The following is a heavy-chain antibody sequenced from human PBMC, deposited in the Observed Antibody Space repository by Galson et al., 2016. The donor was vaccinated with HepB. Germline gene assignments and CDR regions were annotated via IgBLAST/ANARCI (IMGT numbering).Heavy chain of an antibody. V-gene: IGHV3-20*01. CDR3: ARGLVGSGMDV. D-gene: IGHD3-10*01. Sequence: SCAVPGFTFDDYGMTWVRQAPGKGLEWVSGINWSGDSTAYADSVKGRFTMYRDDARNSLYLQMSSLRVEDTALYQCARGLVGSGMDVWGQGTTVTVSS. CDR2: INWSGDST. CDR1: GFTFDDYG. J-gene: IGHJ6*02.